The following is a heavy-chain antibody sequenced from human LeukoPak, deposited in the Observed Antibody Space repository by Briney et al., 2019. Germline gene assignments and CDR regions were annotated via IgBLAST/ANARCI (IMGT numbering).Heavy chain of an antibody. CDR1: GFTLSSYS. J-gene: IGHJ5*02. CDR2: ISSSSSTI. D-gene: IGHD5-12*01. V-gene: IGHV3-48*01. CDR3: ARDPPWSGYDS. Sequence: GRSLRLXCAASGFTLSSYSMNWVRQAPGKGLEWVSYISSSSSTIYYADSVKGRFTISRDNAKNSLYLQMNSLRAEDTAVYYCARDPPWSGYDSWGQGTLVTVSS.